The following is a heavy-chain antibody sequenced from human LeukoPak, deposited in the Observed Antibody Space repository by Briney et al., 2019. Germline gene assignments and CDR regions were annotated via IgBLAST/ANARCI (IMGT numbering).Heavy chain of an antibody. CDR3: ATQPDRDGYKVWD. D-gene: IGHD5-24*01. V-gene: IGHV3-48*02. Sequence: GSLRLSCAASGFTFSSYSMNWVRQAPGKGLEWVSYISSSSSTMYYADSVKGRFTISRDNAKNSLYLQMNSLRDEDTAVYYCATQPDRDGYKVWDWGQGTLVTVSS. J-gene: IGHJ4*02. CDR2: ISSSSSTM. CDR1: GFTFSSYS.